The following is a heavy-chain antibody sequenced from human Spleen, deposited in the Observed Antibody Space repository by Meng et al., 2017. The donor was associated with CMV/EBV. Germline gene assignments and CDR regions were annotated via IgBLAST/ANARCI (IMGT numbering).Heavy chain of an antibody. V-gene: IGHV4-30-4*08. CDR2: IYYSGST. CDR1: VGSISSGDYY. J-gene: IGHJ5*02. D-gene: IGHD4-17*01. Sequence: QVQRSEAGQGLVKPSQTLSRTCTVSVGSISSGDYYWSWIRQPPGKGLEWIGYIYYSGSTNYNPSLKSRVTISVDTSKNQFSLKLSSVTAADTAVYYCARRYGASAYNWFDPWGQGTLVTVSS. CDR3: ARRYGASAYNWFDP.